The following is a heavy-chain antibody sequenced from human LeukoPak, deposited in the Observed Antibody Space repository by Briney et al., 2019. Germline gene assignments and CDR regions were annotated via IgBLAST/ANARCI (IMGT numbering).Heavy chain of an antibody. CDR1: GYSISNGYY. CDR2: VHHSGRT. Sequence: PSETLSLTCTVSGYSISNGYYWGWIRQPPGKGLEWIGSVHHSGRTYYNPSLKSRVTISVDTSKNQFSLKLSSVTAADTAVYYCARAEVSFSTKWELRDGWFDPWGQGTLVTVSS. CDR3: ARAEVSFSTKWELRDGWFDP. D-gene: IGHD1-26*01. V-gene: IGHV4-38-2*02. J-gene: IGHJ5*02.